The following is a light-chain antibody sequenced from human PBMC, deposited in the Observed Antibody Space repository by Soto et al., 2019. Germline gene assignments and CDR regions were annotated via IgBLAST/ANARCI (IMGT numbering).Light chain of an antibody. V-gene: IGLV2-14*03. Sequence: QSALTQPASVSGSPGQSITISCTGTSSDVGGYNYVSWYQHHPGKAPKLMIYDVSNRPSGVSNRFSGSKSGNTASLTISGLQAEDEGDYYCSSYTSSNTVVFGGGTQLTVL. J-gene: IGLJ2*01. CDR3: SSYTSSNTVV. CDR1: SSDVGGYNY. CDR2: DVS.